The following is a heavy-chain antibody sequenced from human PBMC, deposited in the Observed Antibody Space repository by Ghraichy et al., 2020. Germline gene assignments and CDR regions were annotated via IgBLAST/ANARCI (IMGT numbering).Heavy chain of an antibody. CDR3: ARDSNFGIVGP. CDR1: GGSISSGGYY. V-gene: IGHV4-31*03. D-gene: IGHD1-26*01. J-gene: IGHJ5*02. Sequence: SETLSLTCTVSGGSISSGGYYWSWIRQHPGKGLEWIGYIYYSGSTYYNPSLKNRVTISVDTSKNQFSLKLSSVTAADTAVYYCARDSNFGIVGPWGQGTLVTVSS. CDR2: IYYSGST.